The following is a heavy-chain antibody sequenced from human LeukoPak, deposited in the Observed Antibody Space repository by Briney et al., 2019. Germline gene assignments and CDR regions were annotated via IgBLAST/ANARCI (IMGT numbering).Heavy chain of an antibody. CDR2: ISSSGSTI. J-gene: IGHJ4*02. CDR1: GFTFNSYE. D-gene: IGHD1-14*01. V-gene: IGHV3-48*03. CDR3: ARWSRITAQIDY. Sequence: PGGSLRLSCAASGFTFNSYEMNWVRLAPGKGLDWISYISSSGSTIYYADSVKGRFTISRDNAKNSLFLQMNSLRAEDTAVYYCARWSRITAQIDYWGQGTLVTVSS.